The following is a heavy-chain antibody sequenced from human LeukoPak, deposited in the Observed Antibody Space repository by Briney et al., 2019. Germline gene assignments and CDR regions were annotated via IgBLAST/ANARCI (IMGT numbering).Heavy chain of an antibody. V-gene: IGHV4-59*12. Sequence: PSETLSLTCTVSGGSISSYYWSWIRQPPGKGLEWIGYIYYSGSTNYNPSLKSRVTISVDTSKNQFSLKLSSVTAADTAVYYCARAPLMTTVPFDYWGQGTLVTVSS. D-gene: IGHD4-11*01. CDR2: IYYSGST. CDR1: GGSISSYY. CDR3: ARAPLMTTVPFDY. J-gene: IGHJ4*02.